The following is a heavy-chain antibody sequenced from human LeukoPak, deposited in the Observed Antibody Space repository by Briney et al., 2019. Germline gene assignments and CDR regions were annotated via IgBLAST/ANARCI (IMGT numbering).Heavy chain of an antibody. V-gene: IGHV4-59*01. CDR2: LYYSGST. J-gene: IGHJ4*02. Sequence: PSETLSLTCTVSGGSISSYYWSWIRQPPGKGLEWIGYLYYSGSTNYNPSLKSRATISVDRSKNQFSLKLSSVTAADTALYYCARGYYDDRSGYCLDYWGQGTLVTVSS. CDR1: GGSISSYY. D-gene: IGHD3-22*01. CDR3: ARGYYDDRSGYCLDY.